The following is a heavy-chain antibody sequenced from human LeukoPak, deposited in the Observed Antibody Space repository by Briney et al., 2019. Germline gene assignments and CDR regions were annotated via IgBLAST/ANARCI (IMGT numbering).Heavy chain of an antibody. J-gene: IGHJ3*02. CDR3: ARRKYEWGYGGLGEVHDAFDI. D-gene: IGHD4-23*01. V-gene: IGHV4-39*01. CDR1: GXSISSSSYY. Sequence: PSEILSLTCTVSGXSISSSSYYWGWIRQPPGKGLEWIGSIYYSGSTYYNPSLKSRVTISVDTSKNRFSLKLSSVTAADTAVYYCARRKYEWGYGGLGEVHDAFDIWGQGTMVTVSS. CDR2: IYYSGST.